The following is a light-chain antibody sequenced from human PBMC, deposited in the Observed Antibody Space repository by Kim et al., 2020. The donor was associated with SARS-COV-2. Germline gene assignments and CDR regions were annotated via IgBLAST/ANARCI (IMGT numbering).Light chain of an antibody. CDR1: QSVSSN. V-gene: IGKV3-15*01. J-gene: IGKJ4*01. CDR3: QQYNNWPPLT. CDR2: GAS. Sequence: TPGERATLPCRASQSVSSNIAWYQQKPGQAPRLRIYGASTRATGIPARFSGSGSGTEFTLTISSLQSEDFAVYYCQQYNNWPPLTFGGGTKVDIK.